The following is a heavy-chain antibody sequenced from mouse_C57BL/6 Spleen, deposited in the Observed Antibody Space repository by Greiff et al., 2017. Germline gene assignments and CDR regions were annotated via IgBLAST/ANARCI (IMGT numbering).Heavy chain of an antibody. J-gene: IGHJ3*01. V-gene: IGHV5-6*01. CDR2: ISSGGSYT. CDR3: ARHRDYYGSPFAY. Sequence: EVKLVESGGDLVKPGGSLKLSCAASGFTFSSYGMSWVRQTPDKRLEWVATISSGGSYTYYPDSVKGRFTISRDNAKNTLYLQMSSLKSEDTAMYYCARHRDYYGSPFAYWGQGTLVTVSA. CDR1: GFTFSSYG. D-gene: IGHD1-1*01.